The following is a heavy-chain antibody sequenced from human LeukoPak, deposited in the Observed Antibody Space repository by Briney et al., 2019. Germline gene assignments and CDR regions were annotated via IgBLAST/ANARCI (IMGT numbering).Heavy chain of an antibody. D-gene: IGHD1-20*01. J-gene: IGHJ4*02. Sequence: SETLSLTCTVSGGSITNYHWSWIRQPPGKGLEWIGYIYDSGSTNFNPSLKSRVTISVDTSKNQFSLKLRSVTAADTAVYYCARLNLSFDYWGQGTLATVSS. CDR2: IYDSGST. V-gene: IGHV4-59*01. CDR1: GGSITNYH. CDR3: ARLNLSFDY.